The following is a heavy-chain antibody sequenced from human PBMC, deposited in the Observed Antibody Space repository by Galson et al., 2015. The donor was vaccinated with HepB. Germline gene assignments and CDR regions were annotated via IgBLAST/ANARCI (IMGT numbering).Heavy chain of an antibody. J-gene: IGHJ4*02. CDR1: GYSFTSYW. Sequence: QSGAEVKKPGESLKISCKGSGYSFTSYWIGWVRQMPGKGLEWMGIIYPGDSDTRYSPSFQGQVTISADKSISTAYLQWSSLKASDTAVYYCARGLHQSYCSSTSCYWGGYFDYWGQGTLVTVSS. D-gene: IGHD2-2*01. CDR2: IYPGDSDT. CDR3: ARGLHQSYCSSTSCYWGGYFDY. V-gene: IGHV5-51*01.